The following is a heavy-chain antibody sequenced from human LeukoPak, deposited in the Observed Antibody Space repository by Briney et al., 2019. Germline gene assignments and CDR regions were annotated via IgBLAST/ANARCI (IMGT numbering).Heavy chain of an antibody. J-gene: IGHJ4*02. CDR1: GFTFSSYW. D-gene: IGHD6-6*01. V-gene: IGHV3-74*01. CDR2: INSDGSST. Sequence: GGSLRLSCAASGFTFSSYWMHWVRQAPGKGLVWVSRINSDGSSTGYADSVKGRFTISRDNAKNTLYLQMNSLRAEDTAVYYCASSIAARPGYFDYWGQGTLVTVSS. CDR3: ASSIAARPGYFDY.